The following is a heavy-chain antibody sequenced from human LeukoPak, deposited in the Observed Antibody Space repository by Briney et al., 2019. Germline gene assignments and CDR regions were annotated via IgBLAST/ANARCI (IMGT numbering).Heavy chain of an antibody. V-gene: IGHV3-33*06. CDR3: AKGMTTGPRSVYHYMDV. CDR2: LWYDGSNE. J-gene: IGHJ6*03. CDR1: GFTFRGYG. Sequence: GGSLGLSCVASGFTFRGYGMHWVRQAPGKGLEWLSLLWYDGSNEYYADSVKGQFTISRDNSKNTLYLQMNSLRAEDTAVYYCAKGMTTGPRSVYHYMDVWGKGTTVTVSS. D-gene: IGHD4-17*01.